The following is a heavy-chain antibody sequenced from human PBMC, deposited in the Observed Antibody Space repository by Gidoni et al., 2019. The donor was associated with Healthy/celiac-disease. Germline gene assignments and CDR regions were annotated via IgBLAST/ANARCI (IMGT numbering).Heavy chain of an antibody. J-gene: IGHJ6*02. CDR3: AKPLTVDTAMVKKTKSYYYYYGMDV. D-gene: IGHD5-18*01. Sequence: EVQLLESGGGLVQPGGSLRLSCAASGFTFSSYAMSWVRQAPGKGLEWVSAISGSGGSTYYADSVKGRFTISRDNSKNTLYLQMNSLRAEDTAVYYCAKPLTVDTAMVKKTKSYYYYYGMDVWGQGTTVTVSS. CDR1: GFTFSSYA. V-gene: IGHV3-23*01. CDR2: ISGSGGST.